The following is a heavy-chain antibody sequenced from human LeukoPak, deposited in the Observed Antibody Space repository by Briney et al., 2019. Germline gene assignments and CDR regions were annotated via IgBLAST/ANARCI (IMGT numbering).Heavy chain of an antibody. CDR3: ARGRSTSPLSYGMDV. Sequence: SETLSLTCTVSGGSISNYYWSWIRQPAGKGLEWIGRIYTSGSTNYNPSLKSRVTMSVDTSKNQFSLKLSSVTAADTAVYYCARGRSTSPLSYGMDVWGQGTTVTVSS. CDR1: GGSISNYY. D-gene: IGHD2-2*01. CDR2: IYTSGST. J-gene: IGHJ6*02. V-gene: IGHV4-4*07.